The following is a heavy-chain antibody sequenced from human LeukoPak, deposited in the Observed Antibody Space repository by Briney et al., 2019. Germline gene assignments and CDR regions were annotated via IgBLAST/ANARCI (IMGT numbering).Heavy chain of an antibody. V-gene: IGHV3-23*01. D-gene: IGHD2-2*02. CDR2: ISGSGSGT. CDR3: AKSPIVIVPAAIRRYYYYYMDV. CDR1: GFTFSSYA. J-gene: IGHJ6*03. Sequence: PGGSLRLSCAASGFTFSSYAMSWVRQAPGKGLEWVSAISGSGSGTYYADSVKGRFTISRDNSKNTLYLQIKSLRAEDTAIYYCAKSPIVIVPAAIRRYYYYYMDVWGKGTTVTVSS.